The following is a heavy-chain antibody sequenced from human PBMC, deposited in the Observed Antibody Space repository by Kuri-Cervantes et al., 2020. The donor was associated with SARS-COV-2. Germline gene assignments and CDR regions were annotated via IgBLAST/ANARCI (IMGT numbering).Heavy chain of an antibody. CDR3: VRGDIVVVAAAFDI. D-gene: IGHD2-2*01. CDR1: GFTFSSYA. CDR2: ISYDGSKK. Sequence: GESLKISCAASGFTFSSYALHWVRQAPGKGLEWVAVISYDGSKKDYGASVKGRFSISRDNSYNTLFLRMTSLRPEDTAVYYCVRGDIVVVAAAFDIWGQGTRVTVSS. V-gene: IGHV3-30*04. J-gene: IGHJ3*02.